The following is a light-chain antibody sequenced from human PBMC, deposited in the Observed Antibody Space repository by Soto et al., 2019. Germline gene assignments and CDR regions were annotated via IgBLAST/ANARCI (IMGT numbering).Light chain of an antibody. V-gene: IGKV1-16*02. CDR2: AAA. CDR1: RGIKNY. CDR3: QQYFDYPWT. Sequence: DIQMTQSPSALSASVGDRVTITCRASRGIKNYLAWFQQKPGKGPKSLIYAAATLQSGVPAKFSGSGFGTDFTLTITSLQPEDFATCYCQQYFDYPWTFGQGTTVEIK. J-gene: IGKJ1*01.